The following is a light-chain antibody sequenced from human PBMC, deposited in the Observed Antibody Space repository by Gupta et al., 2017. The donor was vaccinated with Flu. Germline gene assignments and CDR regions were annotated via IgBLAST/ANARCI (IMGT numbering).Light chain of an antibody. J-gene: IGLJ2*01. V-gene: IGLV3-1*01. CDR1: KLGNNF. Sequence: SPGQTATITCSGDKLGNNFVSWYQQKPGQSPVLVIYQDTKRPSGIPERFSGFNSGNTATLTISGTQAMDEADVYCQTWDSSTGVFGGGTKLTVL. CDR3: QTWDSSTGV. CDR2: QDT.